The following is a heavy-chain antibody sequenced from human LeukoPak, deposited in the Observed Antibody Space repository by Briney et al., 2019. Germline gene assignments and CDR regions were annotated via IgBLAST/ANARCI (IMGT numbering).Heavy chain of an antibody. CDR2: ISGSGGST. Sequence: GGSLRLSCAASGFTFSSYAMSWVRQAPGKGLEWVSAISGSGGSTYYADSVKGRFTISRDNSKNTLYLQVNSLRAEDTAVYYCAKDSYASSSWEPFDYWGQGTLVTVSS. CDR1: GFTFSSYA. J-gene: IGHJ4*02. V-gene: IGHV3-23*01. CDR3: AKDSYASSSWEPFDY. D-gene: IGHD6-13*01.